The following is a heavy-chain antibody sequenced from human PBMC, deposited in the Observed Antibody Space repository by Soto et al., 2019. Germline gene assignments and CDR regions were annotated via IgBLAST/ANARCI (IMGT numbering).Heavy chain of an antibody. CDR1: GGSISSTFYY. D-gene: IGHD2-15*01. Sequence: PSETRSLTCTVSGGSISSTFYYWGWIRQPPGKGLEWIGMIYYSGTTYYNPSLRSRVTVSIDTSKDQFSLWLTSVTAADTAVYYCARRRGNCSGGTCYSDFDYWGQGTRVTVSS. V-gene: IGHV4-39*01. J-gene: IGHJ4*02. CDR2: IYYSGTT. CDR3: ARRRGNCSGGTCYSDFDY.